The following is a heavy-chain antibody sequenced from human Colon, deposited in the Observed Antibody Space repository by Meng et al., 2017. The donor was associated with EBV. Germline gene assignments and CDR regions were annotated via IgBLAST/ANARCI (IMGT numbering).Heavy chain of an antibody. D-gene: IGHD3-10*01. J-gene: IGHJ1*01. CDR1: GAHIPNHNG. CDR2: NPHRGSS. Sequence: DPDLVTPPDPVSLTCHGPGAHIPNHNGGARVRAPPGKGLDWIGENPHRGSSAYNPSLKSRVSMSIDKSKNQFSLKLTSVTAADTAVYHCLRGSGGSVWGQGTLVTVSS. CDR3: LRGSGGSV. V-gene: IGHV4-4*03.